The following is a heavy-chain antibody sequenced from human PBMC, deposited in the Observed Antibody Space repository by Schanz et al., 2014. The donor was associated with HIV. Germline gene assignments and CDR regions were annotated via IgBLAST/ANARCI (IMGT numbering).Heavy chain of an antibody. D-gene: IGHD4-4*01. CDR3: ARGWRENSFDY. V-gene: IGHV3-30*03. J-gene: IGHJ4*02. Sequence: VQLVESGGGLVQPGGSLRLSCAASGFTFSSYGIHWVRQAPGKGLEWVAMISYDGSDKYYADSVKGRFTISRDNSKSTLYLQMSSLRDDDTAVYYCARGWRENSFDYWGQGTLVTVSS. CDR2: ISYDGSDK. CDR1: GFTFSSYG.